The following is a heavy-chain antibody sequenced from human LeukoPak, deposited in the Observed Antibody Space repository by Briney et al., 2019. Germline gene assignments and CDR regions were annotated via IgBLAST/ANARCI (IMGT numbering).Heavy chain of an antibody. D-gene: IGHD2-15*01. CDR2: INHSGST. CDR1: TGSISNYY. V-gene: IGHV4-34*01. Sequence: PSETLSLTCTVSTGSISNYYWSWIRQPPGKGLEWIGEINHSGSTNYNPSLKSRVTISVGTSKNQFSLKLSSVTAADTAVYYCARKCSGGSCERWGQGTLVTVSS. CDR3: ARKCSGGSCER. J-gene: IGHJ4*02.